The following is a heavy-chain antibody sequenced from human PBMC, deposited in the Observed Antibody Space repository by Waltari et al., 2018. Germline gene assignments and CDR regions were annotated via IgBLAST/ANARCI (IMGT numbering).Heavy chain of an antibody. J-gene: IGHJ6*02. CDR3: ARVVVIRVGGMDV. V-gene: IGHV3-7*04. D-gene: IGHD3-22*01. CDR1: GFTFRSFW. Sequence: EVQLVESGGGLVQPGGSLRLSGAASGFTFRSFWMNWVRQAPGKGLEWVANIKKDGSEKYYVDSVKGRFTISRDNAKNSLYLQMNSLRAEDTAVYYCARVVVIRVGGMDVWGQGT. CDR2: IKKDGSEK.